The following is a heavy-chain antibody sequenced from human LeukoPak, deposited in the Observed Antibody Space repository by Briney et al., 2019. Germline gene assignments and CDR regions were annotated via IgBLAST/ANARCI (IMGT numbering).Heavy chain of an antibody. J-gene: IGHJ6*03. CDR1: GFTFSSYW. Sequence: PGGSLRLSCAASGFTFSSYWMHWVRQAPGKGLVWVSRINSYGSSTSYADAVKGRFTISRDNAKNTLYLQMNSLRAEDTAVYYCARNIAAHYYYYMDVWGKGTTVTVSS. V-gene: IGHV3-74*01. D-gene: IGHD6-13*01. CDR2: INSYGSST. CDR3: ARNIAAHYYYYMDV.